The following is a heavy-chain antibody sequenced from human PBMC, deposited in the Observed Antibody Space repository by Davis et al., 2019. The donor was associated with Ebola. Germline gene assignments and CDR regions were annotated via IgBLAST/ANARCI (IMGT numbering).Heavy chain of an antibody. J-gene: IGHJ4*02. CDR2: INHSGST. D-gene: IGHD3-22*01. CDR3: ARVLTYYYDSSGYYYKGAFDY. CDR1: GGSFSDYY. V-gene: IGHV4-34*01. Sequence: MPSETLSLTCAVYGGSFSDYYWSWIRQPPGKGLEWIGEINHSGSTNYNPSLKSRVTISVDTPKNQFSLKLSSVTAADTAVYYCARVLTYYYDSSGYYYKGAFDYWGQGTLVTVSS.